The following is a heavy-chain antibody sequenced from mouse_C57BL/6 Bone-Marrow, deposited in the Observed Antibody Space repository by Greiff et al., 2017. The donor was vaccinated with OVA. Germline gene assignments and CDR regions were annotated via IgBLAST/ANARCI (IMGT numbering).Heavy chain of an antibody. J-gene: IGHJ2*01. CDR2: IYPSDSET. D-gene: IGHD1-1*01. CDR3: ARITTVGDD. Sequence: QVQLQQPGAELVRPGSSVKLSCKASGYTFTSYWMDWVKQRPGQGLEWIGNIYPSDSETHYNQKFKDQATLTVDKSSSTAYMHLSSLTSEDSAVYYGARITTVGDDWGQGTTLTVSS. CDR1: GYTFTSYW. V-gene: IGHV1-61*01.